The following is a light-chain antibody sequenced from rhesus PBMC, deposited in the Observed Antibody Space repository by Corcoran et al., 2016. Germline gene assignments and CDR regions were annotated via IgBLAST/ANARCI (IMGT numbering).Light chain of an antibody. V-gene: IGKV3-24*04. CDR2: DAS. CDR3: LQYNNSLT. CDR1: QSVGSN. Sequence: ETVVTQSPATLSLSPGERATLSCRASQSVGSNLAWYQQKPGQAPKLLISDASSWATGIPDRISGSGSGTEFPLTIRSLEPEDVGVYYCLQYNNSLTFGGGTKVEIK. J-gene: IGKJ4*01.